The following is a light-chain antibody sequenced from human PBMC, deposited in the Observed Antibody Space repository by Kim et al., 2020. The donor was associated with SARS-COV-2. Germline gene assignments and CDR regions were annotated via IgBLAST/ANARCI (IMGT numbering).Light chain of an antibody. V-gene: IGKV1-5*03. CDR2: KAS. Sequence: ASVGDRVTITCRASQSISSWVSWYQQKPGKAPKFLIYKASFLETGVPSRFSGSESGTEFTLTINSLQPDDFATYYCQQYNFYPRTFGGGTKVDIK. J-gene: IGKJ4*01. CDR1: QSISSW. CDR3: QQYNFYPRT.